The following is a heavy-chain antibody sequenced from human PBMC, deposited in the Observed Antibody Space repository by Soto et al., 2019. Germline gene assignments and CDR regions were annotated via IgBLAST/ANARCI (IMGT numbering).Heavy chain of an antibody. CDR2: ISSSSSTI. Sequence: EVQLVESGGGLVQPGGSLRLSCAASGFTFSSYSMNWVRQAPGKGLEWVSYISSSSSTIYYADSVKGRFTISRDNAKNSLYLQMNRLRDEDTAVYYCAKFELWFGESDAFDIWGQGTMVTVSS. D-gene: IGHD3-10*01. CDR1: GFTFSSYS. V-gene: IGHV3-48*02. CDR3: AKFELWFGESDAFDI. J-gene: IGHJ3*02.